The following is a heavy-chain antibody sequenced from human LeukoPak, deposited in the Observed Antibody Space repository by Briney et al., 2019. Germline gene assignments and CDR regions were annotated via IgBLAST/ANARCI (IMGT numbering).Heavy chain of an antibody. CDR2: IIPILGIA. CDR3: ARDRAGYNWNQPRMDYYYYGMDV. Sequence: SVKVSCKASGGTFSSYAISWVRQAPGQGLEWMGRIIPILGIANYAQKLQGRVTMTTDTSTSTAYMELRSLRSDDTAVYYCARDRAGYNWNQPRMDYYYYGMDVWGQGTTVTVSS. CDR1: GGTFSSYA. V-gene: IGHV1-69*04. J-gene: IGHJ6*02. D-gene: IGHD1-20*01.